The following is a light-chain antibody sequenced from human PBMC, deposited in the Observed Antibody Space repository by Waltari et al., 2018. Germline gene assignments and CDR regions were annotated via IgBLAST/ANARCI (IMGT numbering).Light chain of an antibody. Sequence: EIVLTQSPGTLSMSLGERATVSCRASQSVSRALAWYQQKPGQAPRLVIYGASTRATGIPDRFSGSGSGTDFSLTISRLEPDDFAVYYCQHYLRLPVTFGQGTTVEI. CDR3: QHYLRLPVT. V-gene: IGKV3-20*01. J-gene: IGKJ1*01. CDR2: GAS. CDR1: QSVSRA.